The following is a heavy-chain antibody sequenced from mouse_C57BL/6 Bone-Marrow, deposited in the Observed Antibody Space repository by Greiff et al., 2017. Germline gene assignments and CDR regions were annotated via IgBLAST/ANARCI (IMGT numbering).Heavy chain of an antibody. D-gene: IGHD1-1*01. J-gene: IGHJ2*01. CDR1: GYSITSGYY. CDR2: ISYDGSN. CDR3: EGTNYGSSYYYFDY. V-gene: IGHV3-6*01. Sequence: EVQLQESGPGLVKPSQSLSLTCSVTGYSITSGYYWNWIRQFPGNKLEWMGYISYDGSNNYNPSLKNRISITRDTSKNQFFLKLNSVTTKDTATYYCEGTNYGSSYYYFDYWGQGTTLTVSS.